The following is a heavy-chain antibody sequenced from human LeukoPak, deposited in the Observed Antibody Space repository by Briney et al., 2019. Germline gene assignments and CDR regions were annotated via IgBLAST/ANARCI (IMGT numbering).Heavy chain of an antibody. Sequence: ASVKVSCKASGYTFTGYYIHWVRQARGQGLEWMGWINPNSGISNNAQKFQGRVTMTRDTSISTAYMELSRLRSDDTAVYYCAGERDCTATTCYGGASDIWGQGTMVTVSS. V-gene: IGHV1-2*02. D-gene: IGHD2-2*01. CDR3: AGERDCTATTCYGGASDI. CDR1: GYTFTGYY. J-gene: IGHJ3*02. CDR2: INPNSGIS.